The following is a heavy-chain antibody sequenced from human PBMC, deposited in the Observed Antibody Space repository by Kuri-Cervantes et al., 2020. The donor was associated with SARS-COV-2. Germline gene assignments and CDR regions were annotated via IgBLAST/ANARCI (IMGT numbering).Heavy chain of an antibody. V-gene: IGHV3-30*04. J-gene: IGHJ4*02. D-gene: IGHD2-2*01. CDR3: ARGRIVVQAGKLRRDMKIDH. CDR2: ISNDASNK. CDR1: GFTFSSYA. Sequence: GGSLRLSCAASGFTFSSYAMYWVRQAPGKGLEWVAFISNDASNKYYTDSVKGRFTISRDNSKNTLYLQMNSLRVEDTAVYYCARGRIVVQAGKLRRDMKIDHWGQGTLVTVSS.